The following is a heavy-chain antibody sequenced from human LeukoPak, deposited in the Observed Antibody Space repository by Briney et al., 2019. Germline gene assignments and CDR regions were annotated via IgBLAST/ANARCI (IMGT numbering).Heavy chain of an antibody. CDR2: INSDGSST. D-gene: IGHD1-26*01. V-gene: IGHV3-74*01. Sequence: GGSQTLSCVASGFTFSSHWMHWVRQAPGKGLVWVSRINSDGSSTSYADSVRGRFTISSDNAKNTLYLQMNSLRAEDTAVYYCARGGFNSGSSFDYWGQGTLVT. J-gene: IGHJ4*02. CDR1: GFTFSSHW. CDR3: ARGGFNSGSSFDY.